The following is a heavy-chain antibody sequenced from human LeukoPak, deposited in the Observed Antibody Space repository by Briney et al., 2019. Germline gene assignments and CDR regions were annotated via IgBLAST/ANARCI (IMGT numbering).Heavy chain of an antibody. CDR1: GFTFSSYA. CDR2: ISGSGGST. J-gene: IGHJ4*02. D-gene: IGHD5-12*01. Sequence: AGSLRLSCAASGFTFSSYAMSWVRQAPGKGLEWVSAISGSGGSTYYADSVKGRFTISRDNSKNTLYLQMNSLRAEDTAVYYCAKDIGSGYDFFDYWGQGTLVTVSS. V-gene: IGHV3-23*01. CDR3: AKDIGSGYDFFDY.